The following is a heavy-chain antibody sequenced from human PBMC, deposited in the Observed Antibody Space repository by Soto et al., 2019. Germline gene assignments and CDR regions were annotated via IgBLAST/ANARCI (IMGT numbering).Heavy chain of an antibody. CDR3: ARGAGTTHYGMDV. J-gene: IGHJ6*02. CDR2: ISAYNGNT. D-gene: IGHD1-7*01. V-gene: IGHV1-18*04. CDR1: GYTFTSYG. Sequence: ASVKVSCKASGYTFTSYGISWVRQAPGQGLEWMGWISAYNGNTNYAQKLQGRVTITADESTSTAYMELSSLRSEDTAVYYCARGAGTTHYGMDVWGQGTTVTVSS.